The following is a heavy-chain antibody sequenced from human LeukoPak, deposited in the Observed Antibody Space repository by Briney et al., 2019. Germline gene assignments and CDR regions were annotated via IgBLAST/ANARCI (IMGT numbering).Heavy chain of an antibody. CDR2: INPNSGGT. CDR1: GYTFTGYY. Sequence: ASVKVSCKASGYTFTGYYMHWVRQAPGQGLEWMGWINPNSGGTNYAQKFQGRVTMTRDTSISTAYMELSRLRSDDTAVYYCARALGYSSGSPPSGFDYWGQGTLVTVSS. J-gene: IGHJ4*02. CDR3: ARALGYSSGSPPSGFDY. V-gene: IGHV1-2*02. D-gene: IGHD6-19*01.